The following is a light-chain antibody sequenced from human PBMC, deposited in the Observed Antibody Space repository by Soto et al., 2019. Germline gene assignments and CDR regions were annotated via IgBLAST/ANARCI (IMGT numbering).Light chain of an antibody. CDR1: HGVSSA. CDR3: QQWKNYPFT. V-gene: IGKV1D-13*01. J-gene: IGKJ3*01. Sequence: AIPLTQSPSSLSASVGDRVTITCGASHGVSSAFAGYQQKPGKAPELLIYDASSLKSGVPSRFSDSGSWTDINLTISNLKPEDFSTYYCQQWKNYPFTVGPAPKADI. CDR2: DAS.